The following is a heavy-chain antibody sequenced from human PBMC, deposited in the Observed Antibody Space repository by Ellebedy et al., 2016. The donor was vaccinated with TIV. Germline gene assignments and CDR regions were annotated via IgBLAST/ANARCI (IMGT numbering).Heavy chain of an antibody. CDR3: ASFGGSGYYYFDY. Sequence: ASVKVSXKASGYTFTSYAMHWVRQAPGQRLEWMGWINAGNGNTKYSQKFQGRVTITRDTSASTAYMELSSLRSEDTAVYYCASFGGSGYYYFDYWGQGTLVTVSS. CDR2: INAGNGNT. D-gene: IGHD3-22*01. V-gene: IGHV1-3*01. J-gene: IGHJ4*02. CDR1: GYTFTSYA.